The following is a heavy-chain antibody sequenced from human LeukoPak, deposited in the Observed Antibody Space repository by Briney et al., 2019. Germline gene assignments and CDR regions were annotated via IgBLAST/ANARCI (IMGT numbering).Heavy chain of an antibody. V-gene: IGHV4-34*01. CDR1: GGPFSGYY. D-gene: IGHD6-6*01. CDR2: INHSGST. J-gene: IGHJ6*03. CDR3: ARGRQPETLQDTEYSSSPYYMDV. Sequence: PSETLSLTCAVYGGPFSGYYWSWIRQPPGKGLEWIGEINHSGSTNYNPSLKSRVTISVDTSKNQFSLKLSSVTAADTAVYYCARGRQPETLQDTEYSSSPYYMDVWGKGTTVTVSS.